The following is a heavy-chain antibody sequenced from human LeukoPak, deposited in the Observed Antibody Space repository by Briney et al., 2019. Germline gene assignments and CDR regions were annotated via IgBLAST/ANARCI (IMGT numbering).Heavy chain of an antibody. CDR1: GGSISSGSYY. D-gene: IGHD3-9*01. CDR3: ARHGVMTGNFQH. V-gene: IGHV4-39*01. Sequence: PSETLSLTCTVSGGSISSGSYYWGWIRQPPGKGLEWIGSIYYSGSTYYNPSLKSRVTISVDTSNNQFSLKLSSVTAADMAVYYCARHGVMTGNFQHWGHGTLVTVSS. J-gene: IGHJ1*01. CDR2: IYYSGST.